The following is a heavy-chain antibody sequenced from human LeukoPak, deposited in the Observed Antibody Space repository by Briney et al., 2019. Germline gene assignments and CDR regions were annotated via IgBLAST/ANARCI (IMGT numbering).Heavy chain of an antibody. V-gene: IGHV3-23*01. Sequence: GGSLRLSCAGSGFTFGSFAMSWVRQAPGKGLEWVSVISGSGVSTYYADSVKGRFTISRDNSNNTLYLQMNSLRAEDTAEYYCARSAVGTSCCTAVDYWGQGTLVTVSS. J-gene: IGHJ4*02. D-gene: IGHD1-26*01. CDR2: ISGSGVST. CDR3: ARSAVGTSCCTAVDY. CDR1: GFTFGSFA.